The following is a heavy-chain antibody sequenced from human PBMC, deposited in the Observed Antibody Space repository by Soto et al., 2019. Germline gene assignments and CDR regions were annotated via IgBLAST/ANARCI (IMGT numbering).Heavy chain of an antibody. Sequence: QITLKESGPTLVKPTQTLTLTCTFSAFSLSTSGVGVGWIRQPPGKALEWLALIYWDDDKRYSPSLKSRLTITKDTSKNQVVLTMTNMDPVDTATYYCAHSHQYQLLRWFDPWGQGTLVTVSS. J-gene: IGHJ5*02. CDR1: AFSLSTSGVG. D-gene: IGHD2-2*01. CDR3: AHSHQYQLLRWFDP. V-gene: IGHV2-5*02. CDR2: IYWDDDK.